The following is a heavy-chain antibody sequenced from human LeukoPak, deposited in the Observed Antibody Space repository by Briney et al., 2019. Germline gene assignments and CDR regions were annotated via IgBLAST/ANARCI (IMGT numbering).Heavy chain of an antibody. CDR2: IYYSGST. D-gene: IGHD2-2*01. Sequence: KPSETLSLTCTVSGGSISSSSYYWGWIRQPPGKGLEWIGSIYYSGSTYYNPSLKSRVTISVDTSKNQFSLKLSSVTAADTAVHYCARPGGDIVVVPAAIDIWGQGTMVTVSS. CDR1: GGSISSSSYY. V-gene: IGHV4-39*01. CDR3: ARPGGDIVVVPAAIDI. J-gene: IGHJ3*02.